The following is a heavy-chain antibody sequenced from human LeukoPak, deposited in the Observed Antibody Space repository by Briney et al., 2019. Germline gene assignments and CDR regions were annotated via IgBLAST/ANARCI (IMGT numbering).Heavy chain of an antibody. CDR1: GFTFDDYG. CDR2: ITSSSYI. D-gene: IGHD3-22*01. CDR3: ARDGFYDSSGYYFDY. J-gene: IGHJ4*02. Sequence: PGGSLRLSCAASGFTFDDYGMSWVRQAPGKGLEWVSSITSSSYIYNADSVKGRFTISRDNAKNSLYLQMNSLRAEDTAVYYCARDGFYDSSGYYFDYWGQGTLVTVSS. V-gene: IGHV3-69-1*01.